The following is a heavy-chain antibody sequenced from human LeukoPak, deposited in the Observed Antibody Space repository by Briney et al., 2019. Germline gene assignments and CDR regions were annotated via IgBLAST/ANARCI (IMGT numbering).Heavy chain of an antibody. CDR3: ARVPRGDDFWSGYYTGTWFDP. J-gene: IGHJ5*02. CDR1: GGTFSSYA. Sequence: SVKVSCKASGGTFSSYAISWVRQAPGQGLEWMGGIIPIFGTANYAQKFQGRVTITTDESTSTAYMELSSLRSEDTAVYYCARVPRGDDFWSGYYTGTWFDPWGQGTPVTVSS. V-gene: IGHV1-69*05. D-gene: IGHD3-3*01. CDR2: IIPIFGTA.